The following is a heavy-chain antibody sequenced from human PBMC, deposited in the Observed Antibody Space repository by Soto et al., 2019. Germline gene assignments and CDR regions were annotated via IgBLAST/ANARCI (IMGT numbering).Heavy chain of an antibody. D-gene: IGHD3-10*01. Sequence: GGSLRLSCAASGFTFSSYAMSWVRQAPGKGLEWVSAISGSGCSTYYADSVKGRFTISRDNSKNTLYLQMNSLRAEDKAVYYYAKDQYTGTYDWFDPWGQGTLVTVSS. CDR2: ISGSGCST. CDR3: AKDQYTGTYDWFDP. V-gene: IGHV3-23*01. J-gene: IGHJ5*02. CDR1: GFTFSSYA.